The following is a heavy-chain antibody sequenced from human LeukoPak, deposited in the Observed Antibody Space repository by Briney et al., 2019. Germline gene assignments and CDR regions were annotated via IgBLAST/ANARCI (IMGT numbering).Heavy chain of an antibody. CDR2: IYTSGST. CDR3: ARVSSHCSGGSCYAVFDY. D-gene: IGHD2-15*01. J-gene: IGHJ4*02. Sequence: SETLSLXCTVSGGSISSYYWSWIRQPAGKGLEWIGRIYTSGSTNYNPSLKSRVTMSVDTSKNQFSLKLSSVTAADTAVYYCARVSSHCSGGSCYAVFDYWGQGTLVTVSS. V-gene: IGHV4-4*07. CDR1: GGSISSYY.